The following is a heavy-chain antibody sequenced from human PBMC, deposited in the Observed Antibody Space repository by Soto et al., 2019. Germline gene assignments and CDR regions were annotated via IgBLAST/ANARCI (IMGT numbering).Heavy chain of an antibody. V-gene: IGHV3-23*01. J-gene: IGHJ3*01. D-gene: IGHD4-17*01. Sequence: EVQLLESGGGLVQPGGSLRLSCAASGFTFSSYAMSWVRQAPGKGLEWVASISGGGGSTFYADSVKGRFTISRDNSKNTLRLQINGLRADDTAVYYCAKDRSSDYRAFGFWGQGTMVTVSS. CDR1: GFTFSSYA. CDR3: AKDRSSDYRAFGF. CDR2: ISGGGGST.